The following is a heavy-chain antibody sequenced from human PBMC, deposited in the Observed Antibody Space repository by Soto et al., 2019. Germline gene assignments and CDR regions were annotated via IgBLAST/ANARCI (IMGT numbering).Heavy chain of an antibody. CDR2: IYYSGST. D-gene: IGHD2-15*01. CDR3: ARDRGCSGGSCYSSWFDP. V-gene: IGHV4-31*03. CDR1: GGSISSGGYY. J-gene: IGHJ5*02. Sequence: QVQLQESGPGLVKPSQTLSLTCTVSGGSISSGGYYWCWIRQPPGKGLEWIGYIYYSGSTYYNPSLTSRVTISVDTSKNQFSLKLSAVTAADTAVYYCARDRGCSGGSCYSSWFDPWGQGTLVTVSS.